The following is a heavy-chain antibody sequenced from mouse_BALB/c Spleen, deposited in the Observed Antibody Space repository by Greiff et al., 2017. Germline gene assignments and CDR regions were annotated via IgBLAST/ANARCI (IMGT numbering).Heavy chain of an antibody. Sequence: VQLKESGAELARPGASVKLSCKASGYTFTSYWMQWVKQRPGQGLEWIGAIYPGDGDTRYTQKFKGKATLTADKSSSTAYMQLSSPTSEDSAVYYCARSRYYAMDYWGQGTSVTVSS. CDR2: IYPGDGDT. V-gene: IGHV1-87*01. J-gene: IGHJ4*01. CDR3: ARSRYYAMDY. CDR1: GYTFTSYW.